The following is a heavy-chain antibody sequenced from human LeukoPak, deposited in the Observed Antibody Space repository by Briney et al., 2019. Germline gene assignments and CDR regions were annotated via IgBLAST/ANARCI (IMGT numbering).Heavy chain of an antibody. D-gene: IGHD5-12*01. CDR2: ISYDGRNK. CDR1: GFTSSTFA. V-gene: IGHV3-30*01. CDR3: TRVANFGGYEFDV. Sequence: GGSLRLSCAASGFTSSTFAMHWVRQAPGKGLEWVAVISYDGRNKYYADSVKGRFTISRDNSKNTVYLQMNSLRPEDAAIYYCTRVANFGGYEFDVWGQGTLATVSS. J-gene: IGHJ4*02.